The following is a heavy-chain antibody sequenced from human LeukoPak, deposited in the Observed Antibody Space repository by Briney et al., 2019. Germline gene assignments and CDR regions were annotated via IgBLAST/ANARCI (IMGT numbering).Heavy chain of an antibody. CDR2: ITSSSSSI. D-gene: IGHD4-11*01. J-gene: IGHJ4*02. CDR1: GFTFSSYS. CDR3: ARDHYSNYLDY. Sequence: GGSLRLSCAASGFTFSSYSMNWVRQAPGKGLEWLSYITSSSSSIFYADSVKGRFTISRDNSKNTLYLQMNSLRAEDTAVYYCARDHYSNYLDYWGQGTLVTVSS. V-gene: IGHV3-48*01.